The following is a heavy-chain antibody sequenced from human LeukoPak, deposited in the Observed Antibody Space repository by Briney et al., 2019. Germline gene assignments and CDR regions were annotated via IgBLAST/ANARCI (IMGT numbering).Heavy chain of an antibody. V-gene: IGHV3-21*01. CDR2: ISSGSTYT. D-gene: IGHD6-6*01. J-gene: IGHJ3*02. CDR3: GRVGGRSKAAKGDAFDI. CDR1: GFTFSSYS. Sequence: GGSLRLSCAASGFTFSSYSMNWVRQAPGKGLEWVSSISSGSTYTYYADSVKGRFTISRDNAQNSMYLQMNSLRAEDTAVYYCGRVGGRSKAAKGDAFDIWGQGTMVTVSS.